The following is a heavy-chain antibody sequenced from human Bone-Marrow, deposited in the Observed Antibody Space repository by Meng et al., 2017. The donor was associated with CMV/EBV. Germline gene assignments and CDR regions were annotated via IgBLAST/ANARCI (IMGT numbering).Heavy chain of an antibody. Sequence: GESLKISCAASGFTFGHFDMSWVRQASGRGLERVSGISGSGVNTYYADSVKGRFIISRDNSRNTLYLVMNSLRAEDTAIYYCVRNAGGWGQGTLVTVSS. J-gene: IGHJ4*02. CDR1: GFTFGHFD. V-gene: IGHV3-23*01. D-gene: IGHD1-1*01. CDR3: VRNAGG. CDR2: ISGSGVNT.